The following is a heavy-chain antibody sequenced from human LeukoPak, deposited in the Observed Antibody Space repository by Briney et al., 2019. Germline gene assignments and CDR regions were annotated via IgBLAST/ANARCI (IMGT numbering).Heavy chain of an antibody. V-gene: IGHV1-69*13. D-gene: IGHD1-1*01. CDR1: GDSVSRHG. CDR2: ILSGFGTS. J-gene: IGHJ4*01. Sequence: GASVSVSCKASGDSVSRHGFSWVRQAPGHGLEWLGTILSGFGTSNYAPNFQGRITLTADESSNTIYMELRGLRSEDTAVYYCAREWAAYGTSSFDHWGQGTLVSVSS. CDR3: AREWAAYGTSSFDH.